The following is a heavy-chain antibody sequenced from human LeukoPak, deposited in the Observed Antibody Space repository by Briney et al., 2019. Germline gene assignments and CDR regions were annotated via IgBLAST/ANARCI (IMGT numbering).Heavy chain of an antibody. D-gene: IGHD1-26*01. CDR1: GGSISSYF. Sequence: SETLSLTCTVSGGSISSYFWSWIRQPPGKGLQWIGYIYYSGSTIYNPSLKSRVTISVDTSKNQFSLKLSSVTAADTAVYYCARQGYSGSYGGFGYWGQGTLVTVSS. CDR3: ARQGYSGSYGGFGY. CDR2: IYYSGST. J-gene: IGHJ4*02. V-gene: IGHV4-59*08.